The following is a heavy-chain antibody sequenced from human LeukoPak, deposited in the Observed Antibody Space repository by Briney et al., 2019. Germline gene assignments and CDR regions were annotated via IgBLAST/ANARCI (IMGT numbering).Heavy chain of an antibody. D-gene: IGHD3-22*01. CDR2: ISGSGGST. CDR3: ASRIPYYYDSSGYPTQSFAFDI. CDR1: GFTFTTYA. Sequence: GGSLRLSCAASGFTFTTYAMSWVRQAPGKGLEWVSSISGSGGSTYYADSVKGRFTISRDNSKNTLYLQMNSLRAEDTAVYYCASRIPYYYDSSGYPTQSFAFDIWGQGTMVTVSS. V-gene: IGHV3-23*01. J-gene: IGHJ3*02.